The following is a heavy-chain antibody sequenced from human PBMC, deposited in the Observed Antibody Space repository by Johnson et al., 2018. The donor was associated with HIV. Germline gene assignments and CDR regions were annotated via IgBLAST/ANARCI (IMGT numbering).Heavy chain of an antibody. Sequence: VQLVESGGGLVQPGGSLRLSCAASGFTFSSYAMSWVRQAPGKGLEWVSAISGSGGSTYYADSVKGRFTISRDNSKNTLYLQMNSLRAEDTAVYYCASQVRGLRLGVDAFDIWGQGTLVTVSS. J-gene: IGHJ3*02. CDR1: GFTFSSYA. D-gene: IGHD5-12*01. CDR2: ISGSGGST. V-gene: IGHV3-23*04. CDR3: ASQVRGLRLGVDAFDI.